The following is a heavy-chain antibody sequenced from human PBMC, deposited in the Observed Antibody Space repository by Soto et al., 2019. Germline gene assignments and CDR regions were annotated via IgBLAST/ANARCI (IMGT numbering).Heavy chain of an antibody. CDR1: GFTFSSYG. CDR2: ISYDGSNK. V-gene: IGHV3-30*18. CDR3: AKDDPDLFRGMDV. J-gene: IGHJ6*02. Sequence: PGGSLRLSCAASGFTFSSYGMHWVRQAPGKGLEWVAVISYDGSNKYYADSVKGRFTISRDNSKNTLYLQMNSLRAEDTAVYYCAKDDPDLFRGMDVWGQGTTVTVSS.